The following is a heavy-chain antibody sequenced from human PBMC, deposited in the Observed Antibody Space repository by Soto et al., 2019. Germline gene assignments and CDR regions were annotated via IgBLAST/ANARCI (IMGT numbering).Heavy chain of an antibody. Sequence: GGSLRLSCAASGFTFTTYTMNWVRQAPGEGLEWVSSISSSGTYISYAESLKGRFTISRDNGKNSLYLHMHGLRAEDTAVYYCARDYYGDYAFDYWGQGT. CDR1: GFTFTTYT. D-gene: IGHD4-17*01. CDR2: ISSSGTYI. J-gene: IGHJ4*02. V-gene: IGHV3-21*01. CDR3: ARDYYGDYAFDY.